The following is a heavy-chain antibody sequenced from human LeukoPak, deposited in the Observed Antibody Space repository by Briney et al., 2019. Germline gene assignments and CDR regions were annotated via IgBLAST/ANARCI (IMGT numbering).Heavy chain of an antibody. CDR3: ATGRYYYGSSGLFDY. V-gene: IGHV1-24*01. Sequence: ASVKVSCKVSGYTLTELSMHWVRQAPGKGLEWMGGFDPEDGETIYAQKFQGRVTMTEDTSTDTAYMELSSLRSEDTAVYYCATGRYYYGSSGLFDYWGQGTLVTVSS. CDR2: FDPEDGET. CDR1: GYTLTELS. D-gene: IGHD3-22*01. J-gene: IGHJ4*02.